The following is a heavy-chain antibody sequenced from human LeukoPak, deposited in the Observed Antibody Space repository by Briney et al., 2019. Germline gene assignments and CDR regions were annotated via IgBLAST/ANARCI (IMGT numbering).Heavy chain of an antibody. V-gene: IGHV1-18*01. CDR1: GYTFTSCG. D-gene: IGHD1-26*01. Sequence: ASVKVSCKASGYTFTSCGISWVRQAPGQGLEWMGWISAYNGNTNYAQKLQGRVTMTTDTSTSTDYMELRSLRSDDTAVYYCARVPIVGADDAFDIWGQGTMVTVSS. J-gene: IGHJ3*02. CDR2: ISAYNGNT. CDR3: ARVPIVGADDAFDI.